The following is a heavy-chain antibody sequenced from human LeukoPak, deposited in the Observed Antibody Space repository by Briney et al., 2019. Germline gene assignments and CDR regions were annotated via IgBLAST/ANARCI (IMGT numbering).Heavy chain of an antibody. CDR2: IYYSGST. D-gene: IGHD3-3*01. Sequence: PSETLSLTCAVSGYSISSGYYWSWIRQPPGKGLEWIGYIYYSGSTYYNPSLKSRVTISVDTSKNQFSLKLSSVTAADTAVYYCARAVGDFWSGYSAFDIWGQGTMVTVSS. V-gene: IGHV4-30-4*08. CDR3: ARAVGDFWSGYSAFDI. J-gene: IGHJ3*02. CDR1: GYSISSGYY.